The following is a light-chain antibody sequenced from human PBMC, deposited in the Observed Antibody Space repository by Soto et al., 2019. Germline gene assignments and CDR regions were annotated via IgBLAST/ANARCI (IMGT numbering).Light chain of an antibody. Sequence: DIQMTQSPSTLSGSVGDRVTITCRASQTISSWLAWYQQRPGKAPKLLIYKASNLQTGVPSRFSGGGSGTDFTLTISSLQSEDFAVYSCQQYISWPRTVGPGTQVEIK. CDR3: QQYISWPRT. V-gene: IGKV1-5*03. J-gene: IGKJ1*01. CDR2: KAS. CDR1: QTISSW.